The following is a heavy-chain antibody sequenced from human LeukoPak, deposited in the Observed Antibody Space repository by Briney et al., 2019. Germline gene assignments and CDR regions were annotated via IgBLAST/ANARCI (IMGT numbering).Heavy chain of an antibody. CDR3: TKVGTGAVDY. CDR2: IYYTGTT. CDR1: GDSISGYY. J-gene: IGHJ4*02. Sequence: SETLSLTCTVSGDSISGYYWGWIRQPPGKGLEWIGYIYYTGTTNYNPSLKSRVTISVDTSKNQFSLKLRSVTAADTAVYYCTKVGTGAVDYWGQGTLVTVSS. D-gene: IGHD1-1*01. V-gene: IGHV4-59*01.